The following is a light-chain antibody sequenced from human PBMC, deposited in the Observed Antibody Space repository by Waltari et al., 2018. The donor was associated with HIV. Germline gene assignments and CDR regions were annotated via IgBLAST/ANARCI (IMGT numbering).Light chain of an antibody. J-gene: IGLJ3*02. Sequence: VVTQTPSLTVSPGGTVTLPCPSSTVPFSTSSYPSWSQQRPGQAPRPPIFSSNKRHSWTADHFSGSGLGYEATLTLSSVQPEDEDEDYCLFYDGGRRPSWVFGGGTKLTVL. CDR2: SSN. V-gene: IGLV7-43*01. CDR1: TVPFSTSSY. CDR3: LFYDGGRRPSWV.